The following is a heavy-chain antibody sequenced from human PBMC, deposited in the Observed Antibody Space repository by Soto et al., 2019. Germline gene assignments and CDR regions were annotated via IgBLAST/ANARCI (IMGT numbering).Heavy chain of an antibody. J-gene: IGHJ4*02. Sequence: QVQLVQSGAEVKKPGSSVKVSCKASGGTFSSYTISWVRQAPGQGLEWMGRIIPILGIANYAQKFQGRVTITADKSTSTAYMELSSLRSEDTAVYYCARDRGRIYCSGGSCPIDYWGQGTLVTVSS. CDR1: GGTFSSYT. V-gene: IGHV1-69*08. CDR2: IIPILGIA. D-gene: IGHD2-15*01. CDR3: ARDRGRIYCSGGSCPIDY.